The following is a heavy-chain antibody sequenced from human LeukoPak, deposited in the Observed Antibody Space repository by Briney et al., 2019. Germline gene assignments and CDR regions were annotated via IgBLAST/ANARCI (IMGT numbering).Heavy chain of an antibody. CDR1: EFTFSSYW. V-gene: IGHV3-7*01. Sequence: GGSLRLSCAASEFTFSSYWMSWVRQAPGKGLEWVANIKQDGSEKYCVDSVKGRFTISRDNAKNSLYLQMNSLRAEDAAVYYCARGYGTVDYWGQGILVTVSS. CDR2: IKQDGSEK. J-gene: IGHJ4*02. CDR3: ARGYGTVDY. D-gene: IGHD4-17*01.